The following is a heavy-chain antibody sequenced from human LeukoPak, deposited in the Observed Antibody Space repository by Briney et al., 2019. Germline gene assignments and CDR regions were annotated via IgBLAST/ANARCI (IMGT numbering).Heavy chain of an antibody. V-gene: IGHV4-39*01. CDR1: GASISSSSYY. CDR3: ARVLSGKWFGGNWFDP. D-gene: IGHD3-10*01. CDR2: IYYLGST. J-gene: IGHJ5*02. Sequence: TSETLSLTCTVSGASISSSSYYWGWIRQPPGKGLEWIESIYYLGSTFYNPSLKSRVTMSVDTTKNQFSLKLTSVTAADTAVYYCARVLSGKWFGGNWFDPWGQGTLVTVSS.